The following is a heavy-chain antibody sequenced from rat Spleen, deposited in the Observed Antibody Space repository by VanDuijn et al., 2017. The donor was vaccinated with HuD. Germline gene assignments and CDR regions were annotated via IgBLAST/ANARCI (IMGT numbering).Heavy chain of an antibody. J-gene: IGHJ2*01. Sequence: VQLVESGGGLVQPGRSLKLSCAASGFTFSNYGMAWVRQPPGKGLEWMGGIWGDGRTDYNAALKSRLSINRDTSKSQVFLKMNSLQTDDTAIYFCTSLFLPHSRAFDNWGQGVMVTVSS. D-gene: IGHD1-2*01. CDR3: TSLFLPHSRAFDN. CDR2: IWGDGRT. V-gene: IGHV2-1*01. CDR1: GFTFSNYG.